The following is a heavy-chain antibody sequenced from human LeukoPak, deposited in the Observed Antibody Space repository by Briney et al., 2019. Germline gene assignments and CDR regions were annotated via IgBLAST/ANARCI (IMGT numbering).Heavy chain of an antibody. D-gene: IGHD2-15*01. CDR2: IRYDGSDK. CDR3: AKDSYYCSDNCPQYCYYMDV. CDR1: GFIFSGHG. J-gene: IGHJ6*03. V-gene: IGHV3-30*02. Sequence: GGSLRLSCAASGFIFSGHGMHWVRQAPGKGLEWVAFIRYDGSDKYYAGSMKGRFTISRDNSENTLYLQMSSLRPEDTAVYYCAKDSYYCSDNCPQYCYYMDVWGKGTTVTVSS.